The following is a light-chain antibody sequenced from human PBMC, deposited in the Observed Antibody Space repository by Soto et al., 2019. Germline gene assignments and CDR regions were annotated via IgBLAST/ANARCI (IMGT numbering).Light chain of an antibody. V-gene: IGKV1-5*03. J-gene: IGKJ1*01. CDR3: QHYNSYSEA. CDR1: PTISSW. Sequence: DIQMTYPPSTLPGPAPDRVTITSPASPTISSWLAWYQPQPGKAPKLLIYKASTLKSGVPSRFSGSGSGTEFTLTISSLQPDDFATYYCQHYNSYSEAFGQGTKVDIK. CDR2: KAS.